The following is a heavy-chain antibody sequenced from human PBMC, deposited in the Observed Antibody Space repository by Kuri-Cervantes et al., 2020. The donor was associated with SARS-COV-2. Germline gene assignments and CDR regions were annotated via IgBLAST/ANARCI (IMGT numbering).Heavy chain of an antibody. V-gene: IGHV4-61*08. CDR2: IYYSGST. Sequence: SGPTLVKPTQTLTLTCTFSGFSLSTSGMCVSWIRQPPGKGLEWIGYIYYSGSTNYSPSLKSRVTISVDTSKNQFSLKLSSVTAADTAVYYCARDRRIAAAGPDAFDIWGQGTMVTVSS. CDR3: ARDRRIAAAGPDAFDI. J-gene: IGHJ3*02. CDR1: GFSLSTSGMC. D-gene: IGHD6-13*01.